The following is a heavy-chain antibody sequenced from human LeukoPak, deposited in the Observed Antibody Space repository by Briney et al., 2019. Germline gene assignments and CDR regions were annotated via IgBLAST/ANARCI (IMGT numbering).Heavy chain of an antibody. CDR1: GFTFSGFW. Sequence: GGSLRLSCAVSGFTFSGFWMSWSRQAPGKGLEWVASINSDGSEGYYADVVKGRFTISRDNAKNSLYLQINSLRAEDTAAYYCARSSYSSSSSVWGQGTMVTVSS. V-gene: IGHV3-7*03. D-gene: IGHD6-6*01. CDR2: INSDGSEG. CDR3: ARSSYSSSSSV. J-gene: IGHJ3*01.